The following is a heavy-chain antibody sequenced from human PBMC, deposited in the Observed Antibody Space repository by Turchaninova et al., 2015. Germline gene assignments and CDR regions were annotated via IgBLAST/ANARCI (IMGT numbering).Heavy chain of an antibody. J-gene: IGHJ4*02. V-gene: IGHV3-23*01. Sequence: LEWVSAISRSGGSTYYTDSVKVRFTISRDNSKNTLYLQLNSLRAEDTAVYYCAKRLRSTLTLPFDYWGQGTLVTVSS. D-gene: IGHD4-17*01. CDR2: ISRSGGST. CDR3: AKRLRSTLTLPFDY.